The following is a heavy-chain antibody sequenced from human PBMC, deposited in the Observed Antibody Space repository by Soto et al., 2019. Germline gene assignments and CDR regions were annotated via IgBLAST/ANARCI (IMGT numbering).Heavy chain of an antibody. V-gene: IGHV3-30*03. CDR1: GFTFRSYG. J-gene: IGHJ4*02. D-gene: IGHD6-19*01. Sequence: QVQLVESGGGVVQPGRSLRLSCAASGFTFRSYGMHWVRQAPGKGLEWVAVISYDGSNKFYADSVKGRFTISRDNSKNTLYLQVNSLRAEDTAMYYCATDYGSGWTMGDFWGQGTLVTVSS. CDR2: ISYDGSNK. CDR3: ATDYGSGWTMGDF.